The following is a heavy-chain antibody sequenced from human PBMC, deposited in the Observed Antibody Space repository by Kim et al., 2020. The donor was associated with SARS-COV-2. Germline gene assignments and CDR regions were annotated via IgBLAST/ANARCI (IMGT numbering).Heavy chain of an antibody. CDR1: GGSFSGYY. V-gene: IGHV4-34*01. Sequence: SETLSLTCAVYGGSFSGYYWSWIRQPPGKGLEWIGEINHSGSTNYNPSLKSRDTISVDTSKNQFSLKLSSVTAADTAVYYCARQLWSYWYFDLWGRGTLVTVSS. CDR2: INHSGST. J-gene: IGHJ2*01. D-gene: IGHD5-18*01. CDR3: ARQLWSYWYFDL.